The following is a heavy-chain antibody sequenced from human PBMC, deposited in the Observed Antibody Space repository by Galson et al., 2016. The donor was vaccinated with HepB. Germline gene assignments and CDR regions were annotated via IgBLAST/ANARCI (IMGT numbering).Heavy chain of an antibody. D-gene: IGHD3-3*01. CDR1: GGSISSRFYY. V-gene: IGHV4-39*01. CDR3: ARSNNHDFWSGYYPGFDI. CDR2: IHFRGSP. J-gene: IGHJ3*02. Sequence: ETLSVTCTVSGGSISSRFYYWGWIRQPPGKGLEWIGTIHFRGSPYYTPSLKGRSSMSVDTSKNQISLIMSSVTAADTAVYFCARSNNHDFWSGYYPGFDIWGQGTRVSVSS.